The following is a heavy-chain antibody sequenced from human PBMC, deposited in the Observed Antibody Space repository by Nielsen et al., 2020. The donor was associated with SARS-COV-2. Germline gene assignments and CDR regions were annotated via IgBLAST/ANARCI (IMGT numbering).Heavy chain of an antibody. V-gene: IGHV5-51*01. CDR2: IYPGDSDT. CDR1: GYIFADYW. Sequence: GESLKISCQASGYIFADYWIAWVRQVPGKGLEWMGIIYPGDSDTRYSPSFQGRVTISADKSISTAYLQWGSLKASDTAMYYCARPFYSSGLDDAFYIWGQGTMVTVSS. D-gene: IGHD6-19*01. J-gene: IGHJ3*02. CDR3: ARPFYSSGLDDAFYI.